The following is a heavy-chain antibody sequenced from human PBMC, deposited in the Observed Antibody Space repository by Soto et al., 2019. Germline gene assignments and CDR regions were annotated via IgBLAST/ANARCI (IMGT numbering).Heavy chain of an antibody. CDR3: ARGEQYSGRIFDY. V-gene: IGHV6-1*01. J-gene: IGHJ4*01. D-gene: IGHD1-26*01. Sequence: SQTLSLTCALTGDSDSRTSAGWCRVRQTPSRGLEWLGRTYYRSKWYYEYAVSVRSRITINPDTSKNQYSLQLNSVTPEDTAVYFCARGEQYSGRIFDYWGQGTLVTVSS. CDR2: TYYRSKWYY. CDR1: GDSDSRTSAG.